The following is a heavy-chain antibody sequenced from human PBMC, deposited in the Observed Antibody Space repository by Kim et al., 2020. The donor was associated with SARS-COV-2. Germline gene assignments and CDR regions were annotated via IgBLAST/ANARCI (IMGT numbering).Heavy chain of an antibody. D-gene: IGHD3-10*01. V-gene: IGHV1-18*01. CDR3: ARGDTLLWFGELEGYYGMDV. CDR2: ISAYNGNT. CDR1: GYTFTSYG. Sequence: ASVKVSCKASGYTFTSYGISWVRQAPGQGLEWMGWISAYNGNTNYAQKLQGRVTMTTDTSTSTAYMELRSLRSDDTAVYYCARGDTLLWFGELEGYYGMDVWGQGTTVTVSS. J-gene: IGHJ6*02.